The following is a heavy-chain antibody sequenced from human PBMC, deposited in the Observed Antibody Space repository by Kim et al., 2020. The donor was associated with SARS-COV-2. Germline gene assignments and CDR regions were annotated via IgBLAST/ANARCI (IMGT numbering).Heavy chain of an antibody. J-gene: IGHJ4*02. CDR1: GFTFSNAW. CDR2: IRSKTDGGTS. Sequence: GGSLRLSCAASGFTFSNAWMSWVRQAPGKGLEWVGLIRSKTDGGTSDYAAPVKGRFTISRSDSKNTLYLHMNSLKTEDTAVYSCTTGSLWFGEIDYWGQGALVSVSS. V-gene: IGHV3-15*01. CDR3: TTGSLWFGEIDY. D-gene: IGHD3-10*01.